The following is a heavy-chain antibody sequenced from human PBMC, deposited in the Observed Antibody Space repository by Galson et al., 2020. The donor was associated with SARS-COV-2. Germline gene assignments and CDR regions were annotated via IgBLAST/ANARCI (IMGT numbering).Heavy chain of an antibody. CDR2: ISWDRGNI. Sequence: GGSLRLSCAGSGFTFDDYAMHWVRQAPGKGLEWVSGISWDRGNIAYADSVKGRFSISRDNAKNSLYLQMNNLRAEDTALYYCVKGFTFGYVRFDYWGQGTLVTVSS. V-gene: IGHV3-9*01. CDR1: GFTFDDYA. J-gene: IGHJ4*02. CDR3: VKGFTFGYVRFDY. D-gene: IGHD3-16*01.